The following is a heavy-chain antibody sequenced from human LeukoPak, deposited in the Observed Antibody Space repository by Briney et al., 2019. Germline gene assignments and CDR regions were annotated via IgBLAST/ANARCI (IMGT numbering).Heavy chain of an antibody. CDR2: IIPIFGTA. J-gene: IGHJ4*02. CDR1: GGTFSSYA. CDR3: ARVGYSYGFDY. D-gene: IGHD5-18*01. Sequence: WASVRVSCKASGGTFSSYAISWVRQAPGQGLEWMGGIIPIFGTATYAQKFQGRVTITADESTGTAYMELSSLRSEDTAVYYCARVGYSYGFDYWGQGTLVTVSS. V-gene: IGHV1-69*13.